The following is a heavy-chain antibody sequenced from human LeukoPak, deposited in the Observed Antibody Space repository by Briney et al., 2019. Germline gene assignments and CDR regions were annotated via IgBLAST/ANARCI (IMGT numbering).Heavy chain of an antibody. CDR2: MNPNSGNT. D-gene: IGHD5-18*01. V-gene: IGHV1-8*01. CDR3: AREGYSYGFYYYYYMDV. CDR1: GYTFTSYD. J-gene: IGHJ6*03. Sequence: ASVKVSCKAFGYTFTSYDINWVRQATGQGLEWMGWMNPNSGNTGYAQKFQGRVTMTRNTSISTAYMELSSLRSEDTAVYYCAREGYSYGFYYYYYMDVWGKGTTVTISS.